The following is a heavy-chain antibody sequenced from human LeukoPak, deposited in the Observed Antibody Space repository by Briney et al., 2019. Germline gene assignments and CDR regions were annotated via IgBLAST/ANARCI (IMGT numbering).Heavy chain of an antibody. CDR1: GGSITSGSYY. J-gene: IGHJ4*02. CDR3: ARGRLGDSFDY. Sequence: SETLSLACIVSGGSITSGSYYWNWIRQPAGKGLEWIGRIYISDSTNYNPSLKGRVTISVDTSKNQFSLNPSSVTAADTAVYYCARGRLGDSFDYWGQGTLVTVSS. CDR2: IYISDST. D-gene: IGHD3-16*01. V-gene: IGHV4-61*02.